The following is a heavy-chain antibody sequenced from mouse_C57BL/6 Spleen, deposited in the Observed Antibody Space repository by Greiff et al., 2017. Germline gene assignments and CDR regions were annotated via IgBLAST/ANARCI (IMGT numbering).Heavy chain of an antibody. J-gene: IGHJ4*01. CDR2: IDPETGGT. Sequence: QVQLQQSGAELVRPGASVTLSCKASGYTFTDYEMHWVKQTPVHGLEWIGAIDPETGGTAYNQKFKGKAILTADKSSSAAYMELRRLTSEDSAVYYCTRWGAYYSNTGAMDDWGEGTSDTVSS. V-gene: IGHV1-15*01. CDR1: GYTFTDYE. CDR3: TRWGAYYSNTGAMDD. D-gene: IGHD2-5*01.